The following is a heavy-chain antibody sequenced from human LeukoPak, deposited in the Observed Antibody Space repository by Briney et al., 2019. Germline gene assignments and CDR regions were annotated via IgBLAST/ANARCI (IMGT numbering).Heavy chain of an antibody. CDR3: TRDLMDYDVSTGLHHYYMDV. CDR2: ISGDGRNI. V-gene: IGHV3-74*01. Sequence: GGSLRLSCVASGFTFSSYWMHWVRQDPRKGLVWVSRISGDGRNINYADSVRGRFTISRDNAKNTLYLQMNTLGVEDTAVYYCTRDLMDYDVSTGLHHYYMDVWGQGTTVTVSS. CDR1: GFTFSSYW. D-gene: IGHD3-9*01. J-gene: IGHJ6*02.